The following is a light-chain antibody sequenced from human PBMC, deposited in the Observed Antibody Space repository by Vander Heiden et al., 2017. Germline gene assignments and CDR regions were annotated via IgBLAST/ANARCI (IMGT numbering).Light chain of an antibody. Sequence: DIQMTQSPSTLPASVGDRATITCRASQSVVTWFAWYQQKPGRAPKLLISKASSLESGVPSRFSGSGSGTEFTLSISSLQPDDFGTYYCQQYCNFWTFGQGTKVEIK. J-gene: IGKJ1*01. V-gene: IGKV1-5*03. CDR2: KAS. CDR1: QSVVTW. CDR3: QQYCNFWT.